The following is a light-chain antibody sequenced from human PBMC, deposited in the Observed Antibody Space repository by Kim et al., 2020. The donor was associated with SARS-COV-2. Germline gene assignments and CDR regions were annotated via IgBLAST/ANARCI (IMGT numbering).Light chain of an antibody. CDR3: NSRDSSGNLVV. V-gene: IGLV3-19*01. Sequence: ALGRTVRITCRGDSLRSYYAGWYQQKPGQAPVLVPYAKNVRPSGIPDRFSGSASGNTASLTITGAQAEDEADYYCNSRDSSGNLVVFGGGTKLTVL. J-gene: IGLJ3*02. CDR2: AKN. CDR1: SLRSYY.